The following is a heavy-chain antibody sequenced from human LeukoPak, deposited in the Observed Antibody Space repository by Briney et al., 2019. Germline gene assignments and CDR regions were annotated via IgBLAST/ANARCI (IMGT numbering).Heavy chain of an antibody. D-gene: IGHD6-13*01. J-gene: IGHJ6*02. Sequence: SQTLSLTCAISGDSVSSNSAAWNWIRQSPSRGLEWLGRTYYRSKWYNDYAVSVKSRITINPDTSKNQFSLQLNSVTPEDTAVYYCARALRYSSSWYSESGMDVWGQGTTVTVSS. CDR2: TYYRSKWYN. V-gene: IGHV6-1*01. CDR1: GDSVSSNSAA. CDR3: ARALRYSSSWYSESGMDV.